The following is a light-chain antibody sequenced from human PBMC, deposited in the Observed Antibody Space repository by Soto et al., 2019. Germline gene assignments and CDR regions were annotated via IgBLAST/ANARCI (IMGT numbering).Light chain of an antibody. Sequence: QSVLTQPPSASGTPGQRVTISCSGSSSSIGNNAVNWYQQLPGTAPKLLIFSNIQRPSGVPDRFSGSKSGTSASLSIDGLQSEDEADYYCASWDSTLDGRVFGGGTKLTV. V-gene: IGLV1-44*01. CDR2: SNI. CDR1: SSSIGNNA. J-gene: IGLJ3*02. CDR3: ASWDSTLDGRV.